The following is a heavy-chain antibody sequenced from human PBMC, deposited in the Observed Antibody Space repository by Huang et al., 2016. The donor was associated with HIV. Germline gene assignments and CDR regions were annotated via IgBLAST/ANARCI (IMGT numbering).Heavy chain of an antibody. V-gene: IGHV4-59*02. D-gene: IGHD6-19*01. Sequence: QVRLQESGPGLVKPSETLSLSCTVSGASVSSHYWGWIRHPPGKGLEWIGTVYDSGTTKYNPRLKSRITIAVDTSKNGFSLNITSVSAADTAMYLCVRDQGRLAVGGIDNWFDPWGQGALVTVSS. J-gene: IGHJ5*02. CDR2: VYDSGTT. CDR1: GASVSSHY. CDR3: VRDQGRLAVGGIDNWFDP.